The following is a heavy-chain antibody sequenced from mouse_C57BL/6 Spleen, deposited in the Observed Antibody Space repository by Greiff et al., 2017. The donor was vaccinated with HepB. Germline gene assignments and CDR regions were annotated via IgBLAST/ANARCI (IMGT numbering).Heavy chain of an antibody. CDR2: INPNYGTT. Sequence: EVKLVESGPELVKPGASVKISCKASGYSFTDYNMNWVKQSNGKSLEWIGVINPNYGTTSYNQKFKGKATLTVDQSSSTAYMQLNSLTSEDSAVYYCARSNYSNSYFDYWGQGTTLTVSS. J-gene: IGHJ2*01. V-gene: IGHV1-39*01. D-gene: IGHD2-5*01. CDR1: GYSFTDYN. CDR3: ARSNYSNSYFDY.